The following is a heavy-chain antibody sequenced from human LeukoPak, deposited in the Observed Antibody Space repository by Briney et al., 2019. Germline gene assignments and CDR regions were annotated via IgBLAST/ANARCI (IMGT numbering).Heavy chain of an antibody. V-gene: IGHV1-18*01. CDR1: GYTFSIYG. CDR3: ARVRALLTHNDAFDI. Sequence: ASVKVSFKASGYTFSIYGISWVRQAPAQGLEWMGWISAYNGNTNYAQKLQGRVTMTTDTSTSTAYMELRSLRSDDTAVYYCARVRALLTHNDAFDIWGEGTMVTVSS. CDR2: ISAYNGNT. J-gene: IGHJ3*02.